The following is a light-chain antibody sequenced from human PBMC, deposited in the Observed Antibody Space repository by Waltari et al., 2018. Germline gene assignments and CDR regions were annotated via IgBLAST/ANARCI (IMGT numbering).Light chain of an antibody. CDR1: SRDVGGSTH. V-gene: IGLV2-8*01. CDR2: EVS. CDR3: SSYAGSNNPYV. Sequence: QSALTQPPSASGSPGQSVTISCTGPSRDVGGSTHVSWYQQHPGTAPKLMIYEVSKRPSGVPDRFSGSKSGNTASLTVSGLQAEDEADYYCSSYAGSNNPYVFGTGTKVTVL. J-gene: IGLJ1*01.